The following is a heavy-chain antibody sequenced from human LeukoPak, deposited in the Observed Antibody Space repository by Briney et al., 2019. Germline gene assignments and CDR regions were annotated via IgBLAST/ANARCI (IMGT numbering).Heavy chain of an antibody. J-gene: IGHJ3*02. CDR1: GDSVSSNSAT. CDR3: ARWLGRDDI. V-gene: IGHV6-1*01. CDR2: TYYRSKWYN. D-gene: IGHD6-19*01. Sequence: SQTLSLTCAISGDSVSSNSATWNWIRRSPSRGLEWLGRTYYRSKWYNDYVVSVKSRITITPDTSKNQFSLQLTSVTPEDTAVYYCARWLGRDDIWGQGTMVTVSS.